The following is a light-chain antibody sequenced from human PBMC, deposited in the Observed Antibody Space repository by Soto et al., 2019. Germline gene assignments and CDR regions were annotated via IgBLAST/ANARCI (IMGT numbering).Light chain of an antibody. CDR2: GAS. V-gene: IGKV3-20*01. CDR3: QQYGSSSVT. Sequence: EIVLTQSPGALSLSPGEIATLSFSASQSVSSNYLAWYQQKPGQAPRLLIYGASSRATGISDRFSSSGSGTDFTLTISRLEPEDFAVYYCQQYGSSSVTFGQGTKVDIK. J-gene: IGKJ1*01. CDR1: QSVSSNY.